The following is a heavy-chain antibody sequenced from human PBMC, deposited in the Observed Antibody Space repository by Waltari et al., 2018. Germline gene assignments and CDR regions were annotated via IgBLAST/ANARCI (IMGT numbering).Heavy chain of an antibody. V-gene: IGHV4-39*01. CDR3: ARNIKCPGDCYSDY. CDR1: GGSISSSSYY. D-gene: IGHD2-21*01. Sequence: QLQLQESGPGLVKPSETLSLTCTVSGGSISSSSYYWGWIRQPPGKGLEWIGSIYYSGSTYYNPSLKSRVTISLDTSKNQFSLKLSSVTAADTAVYYCARNIKCPGDCYSDYWGQGTLVTVSS. J-gene: IGHJ4*02. CDR2: IYYSGST.